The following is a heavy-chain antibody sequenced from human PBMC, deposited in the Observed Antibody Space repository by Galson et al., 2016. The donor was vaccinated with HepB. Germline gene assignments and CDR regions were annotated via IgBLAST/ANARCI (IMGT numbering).Heavy chain of an antibody. CDR3: ARTPAGSSSTVFDF. CDR1: GFSLNTRGLS. CDR2: LDWDDEK. D-gene: IGHD2-2*01. Sequence: PALVKPTQTLTLTCTFSGFSLNTRGLSMSWIRKSPGKALEWLALLDWDDEKYYKTTPRTRVTISKDTSKNQVVLTMTNVDPVDTATYYCARTPAGSSSTVFDFWGQGILVTVSS. J-gene: IGHJ4*02. V-gene: IGHV2-70*01.